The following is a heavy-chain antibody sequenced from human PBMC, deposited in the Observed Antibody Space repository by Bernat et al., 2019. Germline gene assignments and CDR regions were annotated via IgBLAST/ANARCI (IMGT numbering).Heavy chain of an antibody. D-gene: IGHD3-22*01. CDR1: GGSISSYY. V-gene: IGHV4-59*08. Sequence: QVQLQESGPGLVKPSETLSLTCTVSGGSISSYYWSWIRQPPGKGLEWIGYIYYSGSTNYNPSLKSRVTISVDTSKNQFSLKLSSVTAADTAVYYCARHQSGYYDSSGYSEFDYWGQGTLVTVSS. CDR2: IYYSGST. CDR3: ARHQSGYYDSSGYSEFDY. J-gene: IGHJ4*02.